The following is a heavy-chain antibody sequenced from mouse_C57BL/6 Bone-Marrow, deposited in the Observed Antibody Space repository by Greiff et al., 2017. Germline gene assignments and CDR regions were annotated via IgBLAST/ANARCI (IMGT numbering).Heavy chain of an antibody. CDR1: GYIFTEYT. CDR3: ARHERYYDYEGYFDY. CDR2: FYPGRGSI. V-gene: IGHV1-62-2*01. J-gene: IGHJ2*01. D-gene: IGHD2-4*01. Sequence: VMLVESGAELVKPGASVKLSCKASGYIFTEYTIHWVKQRSGQGLEWIGWFYPGRGSIKYNERFKDKATLTSDNSSNTVYMELSRLTSEDSAVYFCARHERYYDYEGYFDYWGQGTTLTVSS.